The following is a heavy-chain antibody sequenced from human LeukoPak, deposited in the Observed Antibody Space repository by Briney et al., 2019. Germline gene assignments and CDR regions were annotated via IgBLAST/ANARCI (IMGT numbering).Heavy chain of an antibody. D-gene: IGHD3-22*01. J-gene: IGHJ5*02. CDR1: GFTFSSYG. CDR2: IRYDGSNK. Sequence: GGSLRLSCAASGFTFSSYGMHWVRQAPGKGLEWVAFIRYDGSNKYYADSVKGRFTISRDNSNNTLYLQMNSLRAEDTAVYYCAKWGDYYDSNTEGWFDPWGQGTLVTVSS. CDR3: AKWGDYYDSNTEGWFDP. V-gene: IGHV3-30*02.